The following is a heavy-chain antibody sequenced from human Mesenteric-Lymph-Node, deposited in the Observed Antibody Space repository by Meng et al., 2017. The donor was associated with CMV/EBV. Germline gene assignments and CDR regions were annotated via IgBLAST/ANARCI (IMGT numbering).Heavy chain of an antibody. CDR1: GFTFTSYA. J-gene: IGHJ4*02. Sequence: GGSLRLSCAASGFTFTSYAMHWVRQAPGKGLDWVSYLNPGGDITDYADSVKGRFTISRDNSKNTLYLQMNSLRADDTAVYYCAKQGLAIAAAGTFDYWGQGILVTVSS. CDR2: LNPGGDIT. CDR3: AKQGLAIAAAGTFDY. V-gene: IGHV3-23*01. D-gene: IGHD6-13*01.